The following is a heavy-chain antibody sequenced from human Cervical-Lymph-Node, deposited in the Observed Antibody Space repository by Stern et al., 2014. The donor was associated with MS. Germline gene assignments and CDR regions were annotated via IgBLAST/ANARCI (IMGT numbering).Heavy chain of an antibody. V-gene: IGHV4-59*01. J-gene: IGHJ4*02. CDR3: AREGGSYGLDY. CDR2: IYYSGST. Sequence: QLQLQESGPGLVKPSETLSLTCTVSGGSISSYYWSWIRQPPGKGLAWIGYIYYSGSTNYNPSLKSRVTISVDTSKNQFSLKLSSVTAADTAVYYCAREGGSYGLDYWGQGTLVTVSS. CDR1: GGSISSYY. D-gene: IGHD1-26*01.